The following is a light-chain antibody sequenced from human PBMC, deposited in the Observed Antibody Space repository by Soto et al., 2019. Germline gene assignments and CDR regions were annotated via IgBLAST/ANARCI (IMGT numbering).Light chain of an antibody. J-gene: IGKJ3*01. CDR2: DAS. V-gene: IGKV1-5*01. CDR1: QSISSW. CDR3: QQYNSYLFT. Sequence: DIQMTQSPSTLSASVGDRXTXTCRASQSISSWLAWYQQKPGKAPKLLIYDASSLESGVPSRFSGSGSGTEFTLTISSLQPDDFATYYCQQYNSYLFTFGPGTKVDIK.